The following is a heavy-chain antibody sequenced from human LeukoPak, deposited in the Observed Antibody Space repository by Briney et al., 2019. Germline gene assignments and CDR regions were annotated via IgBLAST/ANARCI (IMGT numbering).Heavy chain of an antibody. Sequence: ASVKVSCKASGYTFTSYDINWVRQATGQGLEWMGWMNPNSGNTGYAQKFQGRVTMTRNTSISTAYMELSSLRSEDTAVYYCARPGYVWGSYRYYYYYGMDVWGQGTTVTVSS. V-gene: IGHV1-8*01. J-gene: IGHJ6*02. CDR2: MNPNSGNT. CDR1: GYTFTSYD. D-gene: IGHD3-16*02. CDR3: ARPGYVWGSYRYYYYYGMDV.